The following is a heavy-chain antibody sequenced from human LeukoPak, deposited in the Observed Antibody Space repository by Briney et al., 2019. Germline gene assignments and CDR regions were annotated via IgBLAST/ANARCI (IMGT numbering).Heavy chain of an antibody. J-gene: IGHJ4*02. CDR3: EVMVRGVGFDY. D-gene: IGHD3-10*01. CDR1: GGSISSYY. CDR2: IYYSGST. Sequence: PSETLSLTCTVSGGSISSYYWSWIRQPPGKGLEWIGYIYYSGSTNYNPSLKGRVTISVDTSKNQFSLKLSSVTAADTAVYYCEVMVRGVGFDYWGQGTLVTVSS. V-gene: IGHV4-59*08.